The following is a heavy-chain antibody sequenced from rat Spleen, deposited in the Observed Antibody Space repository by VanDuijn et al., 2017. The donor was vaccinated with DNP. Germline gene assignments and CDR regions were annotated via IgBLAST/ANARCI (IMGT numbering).Heavy chain of an antibody. CDR3: ARFYSGDYWYFDF. V-gene: IGHV2-16*01. CDR2: IWSGGSP. D-gene: IGHD1-1*01. Sequence: QVQLKESGPGLVQPSRTLSLPCTVSGFSLISYGVSWVRQPPGKGLEWIAAIWSGGSPDYNSAHKSRLSVSRDTSKSQVLLKLNSLQTEDTAMYFCARFYSGDYWYFDFWGPGTMVTVSS. CDR1: GFSLISYG. J-gene: IGHJ1*01.